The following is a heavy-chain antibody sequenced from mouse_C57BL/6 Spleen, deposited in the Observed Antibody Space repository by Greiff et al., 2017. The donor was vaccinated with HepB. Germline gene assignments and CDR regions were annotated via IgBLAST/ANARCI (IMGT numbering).Heavy chain of an antibody. D-gene: IGHD1-2*01. V-gene: IGHV1-55*01. CDR1: GYTFTSYW. CDR3: ARRLSNGAWFAY. J-gene: IGHJ3*01. CDR2: IYPGSGST. Sequence: VQLQQSGAELVKPGASVKMSCKASGYTFTSYWITWVKQRPGQGLEWIGDIYPGSGSTNYNEKFKSKATLTVDTSSSTAYMQLSSLTSEDSAVYYCARRLSNGAWFAYWGQGTLVTVSA.